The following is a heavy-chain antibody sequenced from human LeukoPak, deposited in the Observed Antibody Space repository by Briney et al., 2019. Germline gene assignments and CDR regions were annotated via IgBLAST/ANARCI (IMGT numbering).Heavy chain of an antibody. Sequence: GGSLRLSCAASGFTFSDYYMSWIRQAPGKGLEWVSYISSSGSTIYYADSVKGRFTISRDNAKNSLYLQMNSLRAEDTAVYYCAKVEYCGGDCYQHYFDYWGQGTLVTVSS. J-gene: IGHJ4*02. V-gene: IGHV3-11*01. CDR3: AKVEYCGGDCYQHYFDY. CDR2: ISSSGSTI. D-gene: IGHD2-21*02. CDR1: GFTFSDYY.